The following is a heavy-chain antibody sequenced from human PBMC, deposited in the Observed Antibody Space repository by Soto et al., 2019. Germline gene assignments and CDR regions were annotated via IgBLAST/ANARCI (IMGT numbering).Heavy chain of an antibody. CDR2: IYYSGST. CDR3: ASTTQVLRRGAFDI. D-gene: IGHD2-15*01. Sequence: SETLSLTCTVSGGSISSYYWSWIRQPPGKGLEWIGYIYYSGSTNYNPSLKSRVTISVDTSKNQFSLKLSSVTAADTAMYYCASTTQVLRRGAFDIWGQGTMVTVSS. J-gene: IGHJ3*02. V-gene: IGHV4-59*01. CDR1: GGSISSYY.